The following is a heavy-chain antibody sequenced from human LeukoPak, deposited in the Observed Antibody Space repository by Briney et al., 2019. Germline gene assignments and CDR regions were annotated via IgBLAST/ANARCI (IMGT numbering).Heavy chain of an antibody. V-gene: IGHV3-30*03. CDR2: ISSDGSNK. Sequence: GTSLRLSCAASAFTFTFSNSGMHWVRQAPGKGLEWVTFISSDGSNKYYTDSVKGRFTISRDNSKNMLYLQMNSLRADDTAVYYCARDKGLRFADTWGQGTLVTVSS. J-gene: IGHJ5*02. D-gene: IGHD5-12*01. CDR1: AFTFTFSNSG. CDR3: ARDKGLRFADT.